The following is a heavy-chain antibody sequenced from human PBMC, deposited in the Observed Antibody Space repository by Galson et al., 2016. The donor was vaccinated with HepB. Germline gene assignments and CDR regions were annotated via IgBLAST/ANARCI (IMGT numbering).Heavy chain of an antibody. Sequence: SVKVSCKASGYSFTGYSINWVRQAPGQGLEWVGHINPKTGDTQYAQKFHGRVAMSRDASVRTAFLELNSLRFDDTAVYYCGIGMTTVTRSLRDFDYWGQGTLVTV. V-gene: IGHV1-2*06. CDR3: GIGMTTVTRSLRDFDY. CDR2: INPKTGDT. D-gene: IGHD4-17*01. CDR1: GYSFTGYS. J-gene: IGHJ4*02.